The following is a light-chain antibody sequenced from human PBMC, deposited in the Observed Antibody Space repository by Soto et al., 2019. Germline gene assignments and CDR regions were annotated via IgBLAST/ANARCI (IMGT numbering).Light chain of an antibody. V-gene: IGKV3-15*01. CDR2: GAS. Sequence: EIVMTQSPATLSVSPGERGTLSCRASQSVNSNLAWYQQKPGQGPRLLIFGASTRATGIPARFSGSGSGTEFTLTISSLQSEDFAVYYCQQYNDWPPWTFGQGTKVDIK. CDR1: QSVNSN. CDR3: QQYNDWPPWT. J-gene: IGKJ1*01.